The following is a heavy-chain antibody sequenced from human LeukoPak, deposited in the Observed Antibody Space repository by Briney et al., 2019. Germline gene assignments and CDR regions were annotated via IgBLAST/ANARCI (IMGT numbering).Heavy chain of an antibody. Sequence: GASVTVSCKASGYTFTSYGISWVRQAPGQGLEWMGWISAYNGNTNYAQKLQGRVTMTTDTSTSTAYMELSRLRSDDTAVYYCARGTPLTGLDSWFDPWGQGTLVTVSS. J-gene: IGHJ5*02. CDR2: ISAYNGNT. CDR3: ARGTPLTGLDSWFDP. V-gene: IGHV1-18*01. D-gene: IGHD1-20*01. CDR1: GYTFTSYG.